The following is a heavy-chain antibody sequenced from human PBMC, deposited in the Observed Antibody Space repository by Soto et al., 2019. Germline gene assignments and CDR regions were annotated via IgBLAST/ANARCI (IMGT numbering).Heavy chain of an antibody. CDR1: GYPVTAYY. CDR2: INPATGAA. CDR3: ARGGGVGVAGSAAFDM. D-gene: IGHD3-3*01. V-gene: IGHV1-2*02. Sequence: QLHLVQSGAVVKKPGASVTVSCSASGYPVTAYYMHWVRQAPGRGLEWMGGINPATGAAKYTQTSRGRVTMTRETSTSTFFMELRGLKSEDTAVFYWARGGGVGVAGSAAFDMWGQGTLVTVSS. J-gene: IGHJ3*02.